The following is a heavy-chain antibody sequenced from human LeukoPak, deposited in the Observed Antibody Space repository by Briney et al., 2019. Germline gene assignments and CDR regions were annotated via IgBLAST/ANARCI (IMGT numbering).Heavy chain of an antibody. Sequence: PSETLSLTCAVSGYSISSGYYWGWLRQPPGKGLEWIGSIYHSGATYYNPPLKSRVTISLATSKNQFSLKLSSVTAADTAVYYCARDFSRGSYDYWGQGTLVTVSS. V-gene: IGHV4-38-2*02. CDR3: ARDFSRGSYDY. CDR2: IYHSGAT. CDR1: GYSISSGYY. J-gene: IGHJ4*02. D-gene: IGHD1-26*01.